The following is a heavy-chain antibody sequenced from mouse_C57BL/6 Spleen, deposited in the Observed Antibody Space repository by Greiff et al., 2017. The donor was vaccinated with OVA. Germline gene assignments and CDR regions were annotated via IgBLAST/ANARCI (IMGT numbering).Heavy chain of an antibody. J-gene: IGHJ4*01. V-gene: IGHV1-26*01. D-gene: IGHD1-1*01. CDR1: GYTFTDYY. CDR3: AREGGSSLAMDY. CDR2: INPNNGGT. Sequence: VQLQQSGPELVKPGASVKISCKASGYTFTDYYMNWVKQSHGKSLEWIGDINPNNGGTSYNQKFKGKATLTVDKSSSTAYMELRSLTSEDSAVYYCAREGGSSLAMDYWGQGTSVTVSS.